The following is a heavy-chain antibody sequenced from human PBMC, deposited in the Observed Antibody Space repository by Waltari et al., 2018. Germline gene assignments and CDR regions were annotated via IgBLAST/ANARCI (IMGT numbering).Heavy chain of an antibody. J-gene: IGHJ4*02. CDR3: ATGVTIFGVVRYYFDY. CDR1: GYTLPELS. Sequence: QVQLVQSGAEVKKPGASVKVSCKVSGYTLPELSMHWVRQAPGKGLEWMGGCDPEDGETIYAQKFQGRVTMTEDTSTDTAYMELSSLRSEDTAVYYCATGVTIFGVVRYYFDYWGQGTLVTVSS. D-gene: IGHD3-3*01. V-gene: IGHV1-24*01. CDR2: CDPEDGET.